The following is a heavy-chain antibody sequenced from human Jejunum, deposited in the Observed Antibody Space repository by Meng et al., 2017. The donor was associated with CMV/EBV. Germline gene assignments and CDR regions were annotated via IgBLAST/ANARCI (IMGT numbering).Heavy chain of an antibody. CDR2: ISPGSNYI. V-gene: IGHV3-21*01. J-gene: IGHJ1*01. Sequence: EVQLVESGGGLVKPGGPLRLSCAAFGFTFSSYTMNWVRQAPGKGLEWVSSISPGSNYIYYTDSVRGRFTISRDNAKNSLYLQMNSLRAEDTAVYYCARGYYYDTSGYYVEYFQHWGQGTLFTVSS. CDR3: ARGYYYDTSGYYVEYFQH. CDR1: GFTFSSYT. D-gene: IGHD3-22*01.